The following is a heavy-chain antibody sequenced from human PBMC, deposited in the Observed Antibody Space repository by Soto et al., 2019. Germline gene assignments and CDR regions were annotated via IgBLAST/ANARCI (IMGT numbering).Heavy chain of an antibody. CDR2: MNPNSGNT. CDR3: ARDRGSGSSPYYGMDV. D-gene: IGHD3-10*01. Sequence: GASVKVSCKASGYTFTSYDINWVRQATGQGLEWMGWMNPNSGNTGYAQKFQGRVTMTRNTSISTAYMELSSLRSEDTAVYYCARDRGSGSSPYYGMDVWGQGTTVTVSS. J-gene: IGHJ6*02. CDR1: GYTFTSYD. V-gene: IGHV1-8*01.